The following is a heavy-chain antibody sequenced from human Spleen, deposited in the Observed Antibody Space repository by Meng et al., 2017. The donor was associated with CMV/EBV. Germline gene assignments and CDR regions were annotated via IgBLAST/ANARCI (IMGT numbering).Heavy chain of an antibody. J-gene: IGHJ5*02. D-gene: IGHD2-2*01. CDR1: GGSFSGYY. Sequence: QGQVQQGGAGLLKPSEPLSLTCAVYGGSFSGYYWSWIRQPPGKGLEWIGEINHSGSTNYNPSLKSRVTISVDTSKNQFSLKLSSVTAADTAVYYCARDIVVVPAAYNWFNPWGQGTLVTVSS. CDR2: INHSGST. V-gene: IGHV4-34*01. CDR3: ARDIVVVPAAYNWFNP.